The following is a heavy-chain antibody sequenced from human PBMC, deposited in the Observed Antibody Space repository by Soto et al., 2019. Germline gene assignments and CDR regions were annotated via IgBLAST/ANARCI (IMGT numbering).Heavy chain of an antibody. CDR3: ASNCLSSGYYRPGWFDY. CDR2: IYYSGST. Sequence: LSLTCTVSGGSISSSSYYWGWIRQPPGKGLEWIGSIYYSGSTYYNPSLKSRVTISVDTSKNQFSLKLSSVTAADTAVYYCASNCLSSGYYRPGWFDYWGQGTLVTVSS. D-gene: IGHD3-22*01. V-gene: IGHV4-39*01. J-gene: IGHJ4*02. CDR1: GGSISSSSYY.